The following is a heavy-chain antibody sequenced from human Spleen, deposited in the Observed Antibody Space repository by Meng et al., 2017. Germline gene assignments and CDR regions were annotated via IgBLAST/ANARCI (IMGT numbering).Heavy chain of an antibody. D-gene: IGHD3-22*01. CDR2: IIPIIGRA. CDR3: ARGEYYYDSSGDYYFYLDH. V-gene: IGHV1-69*10. Sequence: SVKVSCKASGGPLINYGCTWVRQAPGQGLEWMGGIIPIIGRAHYAQKFQGRVTSTADKSTRTVYMAVRGLRFEGTAVYYCARGEYYYDSSGDYYFYLDHWGQGTLVTVSS. J-gene: IGHJ4*02. CDR1: GGPLINYG.